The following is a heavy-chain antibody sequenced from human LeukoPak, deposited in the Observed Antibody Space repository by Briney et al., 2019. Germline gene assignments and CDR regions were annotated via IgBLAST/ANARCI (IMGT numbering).Heavy chain of an antibody. J-gene: IGHJ4*02. CDR3: TTRYSSGWLIVY. CDR2: IKSKIDGGTT. Sequence: GGSLRLSCAASGFTFSDAWMTWVRQAPGKGLEWVGRIKSKIDGGTTDCPATVKGRFGISRDDSKNTVYLQMNSLKTEDSAVYYSTTRYSSGWLIVYWGQGTLVTVSS. V-gene: IGHV3-15*01. D-gene: IGHD6-19*01. CDR1: GFTFSDAW.